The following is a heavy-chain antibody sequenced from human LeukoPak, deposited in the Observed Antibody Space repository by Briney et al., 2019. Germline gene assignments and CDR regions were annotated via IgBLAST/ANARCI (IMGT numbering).Heavy chain of an antibody. CDR3: ARDRDYSHDY. V-gene: IGHV3-30*02. CDR1: GFTFSTYG. CDR2: IQYDGSTK. Sequence: GGSLRLSCAASGFTFSTYGIHWVRQAPGKGLEWVSFIQYDGSTKDYSDSVKGRFTISRDNAKHSLYLQMNSLRAEDTAVYYCARDRDYSHDYWGQGTLVTVSS. J-gene: IGHJ4*02. D-gene: IGHD4-11*01.